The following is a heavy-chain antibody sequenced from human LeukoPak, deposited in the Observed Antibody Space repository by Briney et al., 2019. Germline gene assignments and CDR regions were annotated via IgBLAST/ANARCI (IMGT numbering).Heavy chain of an antibody. J-gene: IGHJ4*02. CDR2: ISSSSSYI. Sequence: GGSLRLSCAASGFTFSSYSMNWVRQAPGKGLEWVSSISSSSSYIYYADSVKGRFTISRDNSKNTLYLQMNSLRAEDTAVYYCASSSGWSVRFDYWGQGTLVTVSS. CDR3: ASSSGWSVRFDY. V-gene: IGHV3-21*04. D-gene: IGHD6-19*01. CDR1: GFTFSSYS.